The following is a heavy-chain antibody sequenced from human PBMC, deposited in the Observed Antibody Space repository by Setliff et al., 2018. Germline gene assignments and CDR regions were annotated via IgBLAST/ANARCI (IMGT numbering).Heavy chain of an antibody. CDR2: IYHSGST. CDR3: ARGAYRSGRYTAFDI. Sequence: SETLSLTCAVSGGSISSGGYSWGWIRQPPGKGLEWIGYIYHSGSTYYNPSLKTRVTITVDRSKNQFSLKLSSVTAADTAVYYCARGAYRSGRYTAFDIWGQGTMVTVSS. J-gene: IGHJ3*02. V-gene: IGHV4-30-2*01. CDR1: GGSISSGGYS. D-gene: IGHD3-10*01.